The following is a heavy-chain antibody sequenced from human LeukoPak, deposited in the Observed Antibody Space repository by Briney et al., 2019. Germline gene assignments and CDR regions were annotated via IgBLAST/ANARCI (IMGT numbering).Heavy chain of an antibody. D-gene: IGHD6-13*01. Sequence: ASVKVSCKASGYTFTGYYMHWVRQAPGQGLEWMGWINPNSGGINYAQKFQGRVTMTRDTSISTAYMELSRLRSDDTAVYYCAAAAGTNWFDPWGQGTLVTVSS. CDR2: INPNSGGI. V-gene: IGHV1-2*02. CDR1: GYTFTGYY. J-gene: IGHJ5*02. CDR3: AAAAGTNWFDP.